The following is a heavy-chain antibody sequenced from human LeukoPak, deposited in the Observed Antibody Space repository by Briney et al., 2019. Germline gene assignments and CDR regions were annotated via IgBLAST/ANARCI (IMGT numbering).Heavy chain of an antibody. CDR3: ARVRVAGTTNWFDP. J-gene: IGHJ5*02. Sequence: SETLSLTCTVSGGSISTYYWSWIRQPPGKGLQWIGYMYNSGSTNYNPSLKSRVTISVDTSKNQFSLKLSSVTAADTAVYYCARVRVAGTTNWFDPWGQGTLVAVSS. CDR2: MYNSGST. D-gene: IGHD1-14*01. V-gene: IGHV4-59*08. CDR1: GGSISTYY.